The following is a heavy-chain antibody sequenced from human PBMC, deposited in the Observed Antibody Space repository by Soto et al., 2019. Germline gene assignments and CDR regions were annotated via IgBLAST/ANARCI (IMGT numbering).Heavy chain of an antibody. D-gene: IGHD3-10*01. Sequence: GSVKVSCKASGYSFSTYEINWLRRAPGQGLEWIGWVSAYRDYTDYAEKFQDRVTMTTDTSTNTAYMELRSLTYNDTAVYYCARDVGDESITYNDAFDVWGQGTMVTVSS. J-gene: IGHJ3*01. CDR2: VSAYRDYT. CDR1: GYSFSTYE. CDR3: ARDVGDESITYNDAFDV. V-gene: IGHV1-18*01.